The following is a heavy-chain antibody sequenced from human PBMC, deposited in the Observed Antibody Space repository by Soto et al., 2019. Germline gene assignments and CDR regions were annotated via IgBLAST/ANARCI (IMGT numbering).Heavy chain of an antibody. CDR2: IWYDGSKK. CDR3: ARVRAVGGVYYYYVMDV. J-gene: IGHJ6*02. D-gene: IGHD6-19*01. CDR1: GFTFSSYG. V-gene: IGHV3-33*01. Sequence: QVQLVESGGGVVQPGRSLRLSCAASGFTFSSYGMHWVRQAPGKGLEWVAVIWYDGSKKYYADSVKGRFTISRDNSKNTLYMQMNSLRAEDTAVYYCARVRAVGGVYYYYVMDVWGQGTTVTVSS.